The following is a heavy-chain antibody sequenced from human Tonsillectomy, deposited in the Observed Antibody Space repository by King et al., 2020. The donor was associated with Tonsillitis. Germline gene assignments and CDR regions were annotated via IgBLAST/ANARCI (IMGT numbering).Heavy chain of an antibody. Sequence: VQLVESGGALVQPGQSLRLSCTASGFTFGDYAISWVRQAPGEGLEWLGFIRSKAYGGTTECAASVQGRFTISRDDSKSIAYLQMNSLKTEDTAVYYCTRAPAAPNKNDYWGQGTLVTVSS. J-gene: IGHJ4*02. CDR3: TRAPAAPNKNDY. CDR2: IRSKAYGGTT. V-gene: IGHV3-49*04. CDR1: GFTFGDYA. D-gene: IGHD2-2*01.